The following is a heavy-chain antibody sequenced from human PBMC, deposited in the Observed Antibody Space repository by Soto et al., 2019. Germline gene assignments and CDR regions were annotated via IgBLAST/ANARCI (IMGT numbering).Heavy chain of an antibody. D-gene: IGHD3-3*01. CDR3: ARADLDVKGGAKAVGAGRVGDY. Sequence: QMQLVESGGGVVQPGRSLRLSCAASGFAFSLYDIHWVRQAPGKGLQWVSAISYDGSKEYYADSVRGRFSISRDNSRNTLFLQMNSLTIDDTAVYYCARADLDVKGGAKAVGAGRVGDYWCQGNLVTVSS. V-gene: IGHV3-30*03. CDR1: GFAFSLYD. CDR2: ISYDGSKE. J-gene: IGHJ4*02.